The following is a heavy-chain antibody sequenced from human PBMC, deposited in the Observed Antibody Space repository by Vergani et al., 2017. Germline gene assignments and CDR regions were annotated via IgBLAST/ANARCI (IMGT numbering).Heavy chain of an antibody. Sequence: EVQLVESGGGLVQPGRSLRLSCAASGFTFSSYAMSWVRQAPGKGLEWVSAISGSGGSTYYADSVKGRFTISRDNSKNTLYLQMNSLRAEDTAVYYCAKADDATMIVVVHHAFDIWGQGTMVTVSS. V-gene: IGHV3-23*04. D-gene: IGHD3-22*01. J-gene: IGHJ3*02. CDR3: AKADDATMIVVVHHAFDI. CDR2: ISGSGGST. CDR1: GFTFSSYA.